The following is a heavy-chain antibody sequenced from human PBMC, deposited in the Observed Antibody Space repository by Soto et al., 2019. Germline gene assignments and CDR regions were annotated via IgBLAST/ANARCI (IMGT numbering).Heavy chain of an antibody. V-gene: IGHV3-23*01. CDR1: GFTFSSYA. CDR3: ARDSGSIAARRYYYYGMDV. D-gene: IGHD6-6*01. Sequence: EVQLLESGGGLVQPGGSLRLSCAASGFTFSSYAMSWVRQAPGKGLEWVSAISGSGGSTYYADSVKGRFTISRDNSKNTLYLQMNSLRAEDTAVYYCARDSGSIAARRYYYYGMDVWGQGTTVTVSS. CDR2: ISGSGGST. J-gene: IGHJ6*02.